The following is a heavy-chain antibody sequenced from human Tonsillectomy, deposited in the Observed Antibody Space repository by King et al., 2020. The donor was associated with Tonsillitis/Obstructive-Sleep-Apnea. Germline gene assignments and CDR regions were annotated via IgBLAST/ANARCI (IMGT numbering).Heavy chain of an antibody. D-gene: IGHD5-18*01. V-gene: IGHV3-64D*06. CDR2: ISSNGGST. Sequence: VQLVESGGGLVQPGGSLRLSCSASGFTFSSYAMHWVRQAPGKGLEYVSAISSNGGSTYYAASVKGRFTFSRDNSKNTLYLQMSSLRAEDTAVYYCVKGYSSYYYYYMDVWGKGTTVTVSS. CDR3: VKGYSSYYYYYMDV. CDR1: GFTFSSYA. J-gene: IGHJ6*03.